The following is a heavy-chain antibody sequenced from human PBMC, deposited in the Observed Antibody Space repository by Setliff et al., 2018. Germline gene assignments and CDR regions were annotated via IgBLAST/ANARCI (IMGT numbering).Heavy chain of an antibody. CDR3: ARDLDIGQLVPTYFDY. D-gene: IGHD6-6*01. V-gene: IGHV1-69*10. CDR1: GGTFSSYA. Sequence: SVKVSCKASGGTFSSYAISWVRQAPGQGLEWMGGIIPILGIANYAQKFQGRVTITADESTSTAYMELSSLRSEDTAVYYCARDLDIGQLVPTYFDYWGQGTLVTVSS. CDR2: IIPILGIA. J-gene: IGHJ4*02.